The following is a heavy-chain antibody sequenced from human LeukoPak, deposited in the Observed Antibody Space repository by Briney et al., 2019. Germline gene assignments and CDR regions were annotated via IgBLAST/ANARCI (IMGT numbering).Heavy chain of an antibody. J-gene: IGHJ4*02. CDR3: ARAEGYEDSYGFFDY. D-gene: IGHD5-18*01. CDR1: GGSISSYY. Sequence: SETLSLTCTVSGGSISSYYWSWIRQPPGKGLEWIGYIYYSGSTNYNPSLKSRVTISVDTSKNQFSLKLSSVTAADTAVYYCARAEGYEDSYGFFDYWGQGTLVTVSS. CDR2: IYYSGST. V-gene: IGHV4-59*01.